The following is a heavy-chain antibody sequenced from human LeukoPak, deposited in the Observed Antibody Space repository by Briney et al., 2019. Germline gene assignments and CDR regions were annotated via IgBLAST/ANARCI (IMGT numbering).Heavy chain of an antibody. CDR1: GGSFSGYY. CDR2: INHIGST. D-gene: IGHD3-10*01. CDR3: ARGRLYYYGSGSYFTP. V-gene: IGHV4-34*01. Sequence: SETLSLTCAVYGGSFSGYYWSWIRQPPGKGLEWIGEINHIGSTNYNPSLKSRVTISVDTSKNQFSLKLSSVTAADTAVYYCARGRLYYYGSGSYFTPWGQGTLVTVSS. J-gene: IGHJ5*02.